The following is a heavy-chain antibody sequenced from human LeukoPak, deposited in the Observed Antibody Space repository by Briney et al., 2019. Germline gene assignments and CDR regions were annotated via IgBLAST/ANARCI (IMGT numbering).Heavy chain of an antibody. CDR2: MYSGGTT. CDR1: GFTVSTNC. CDR3: ARVDTVMAYYFDL. Sequence: PGGSLRLSCAASGFTVSTNCMTWVRQAPGKGPEWVSTMYSGGTTYYADSVMGRFTISRHNSRNTLYLQMNSLRAEDTAVYYCARVDTVMAYYFDLWGQGTLVTVSS. V-gene: IGHV3-53*04. J-gene: IGHJ4*02. D-gene: IGHD5-18*01.